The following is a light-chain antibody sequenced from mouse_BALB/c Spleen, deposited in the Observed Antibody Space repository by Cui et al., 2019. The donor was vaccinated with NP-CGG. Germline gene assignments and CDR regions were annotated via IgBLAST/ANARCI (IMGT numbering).Light chain of an antibody. V-gene: IGLV1*01. CDR2: GTN. J-gene: IGLJ1*01. Sequence: QAVVTQESALTTSPGETVTLTCRSSTGAVTTINYANWVQEKPDHLFTGLICGTNNRAPGVPARFSGSLIGDKAALTITGAQTEDEAIYFCALWYSNHWVFGGGTKLTVL. CDR1: TGAVTTINY. CDR3: ALWYSNHWV.